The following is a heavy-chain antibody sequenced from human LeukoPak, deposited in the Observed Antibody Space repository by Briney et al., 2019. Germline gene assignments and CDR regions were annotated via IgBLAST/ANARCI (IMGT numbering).Heavy chain of an antibody. CDR2: VSNDGSNK. J-gene: IGHJ6*02. CDR3: ANTIWEWFSYYYGMDV. CDR1: GFTFSSYG. V-gene: IGHV3-30*18. Sequence: PGGSLRLPCPPSGFTFSSYGMHWVRQAPARGREGVAVVSNDGSNKYYSDSVKGRFTISRDNSKNTLYLQMNSLRAEDTAVYYCANTIWEWFSYYYGMDVWGQGTTVTVSS. D-gene: IGHD3-3*01.